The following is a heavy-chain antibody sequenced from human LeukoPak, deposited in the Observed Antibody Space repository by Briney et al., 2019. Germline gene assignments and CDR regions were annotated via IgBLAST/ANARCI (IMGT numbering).Heavy chain of an antibody. J-gene: IGHJ4*02. D-gene: IGHD3-16*01. Sequence: SETLSLTCTVSGGSISSYYWSWIRQPPGKGLEWVGYINYSGSTNYNPSLKSRVTISVDTSRNQFSLELSSVPAADTAVYYCASQLGGATFHWGQGTLVTVSS. CDR2: INYSGST. CDR1: GGSISSYY. CDR3: ASQLGGATFH. V-gene: IGHV4-59*01.